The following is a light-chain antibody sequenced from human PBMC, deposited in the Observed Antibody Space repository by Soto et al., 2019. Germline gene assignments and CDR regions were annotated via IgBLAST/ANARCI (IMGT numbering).Light chain of an antibody. CDR3: RQLFIYPPT. Sequence: IQLTQSPSSLSASVGDRVTITCRASQGIVNYFAWYQQKPGKAPKLLIYGASTLQSGVPSRFGGSGSGTDFTLTVSSLQHEDFATSYCRQLFIYPPTFGPGTKVDI. J-gene: IGKJ3*01. CDR2: GAS. CDR1: QGIVNY. V-gene: IGKV1-9*01.